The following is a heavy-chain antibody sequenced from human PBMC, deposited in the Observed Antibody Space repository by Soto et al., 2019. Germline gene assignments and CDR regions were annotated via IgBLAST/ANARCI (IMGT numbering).Heavy chain of an antibody. CDR3: ARGYCSSTSCYGGNWFDP. D-gene: IGHD2-2*01. J-gene: IGHJ5*02. Sequence: QVQLQESGPGLVKPSQTLSLTCTVSGGSISSGGYYWSWIRQHPGKGLEWIGYIYYSGSTYYNPSLTSRVTISVDTSKNQFSLKLSSVTAADTAVYYCARGYCSSTSCYGGNWFDPWGQGTLVTVSS. CDR2: IYYSGST. V-gene: IGHV4-31*03. CDR1: GGSISSGGYY.